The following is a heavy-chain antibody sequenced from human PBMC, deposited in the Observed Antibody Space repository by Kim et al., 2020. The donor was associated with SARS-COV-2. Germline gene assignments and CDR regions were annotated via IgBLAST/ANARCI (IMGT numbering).Heavy chain of an antibody. J-gene: IGHJ5*02. CDR3: ARVLLGAGYSSSWESTGWFDP. Sequence: SETLSLTCTVSGGSISSYYWSWIRQPPGKGLEWIGYIYYSGSTNYNPSLKSRVTISVDTSKNQFSLKLSSVTAADTAVYYCARVLLGAGYSSSWESTGWFDPWGQGTLVTVSS. V-gene: IGHV4-59*13. D-gene: IGHD6-13*01. CDR2: IYYSGST. CDR1: GGSISSYY.